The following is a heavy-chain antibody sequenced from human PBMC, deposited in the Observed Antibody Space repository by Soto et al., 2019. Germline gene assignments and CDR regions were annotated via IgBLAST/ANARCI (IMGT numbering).Heavy chain of an antibody. CDR1: GFTFRNHG. Sequence: EVQLLESGGGLVPPGGSLKLSCAASGFTFRNHGMSWVRQAPGKGPEWISTINSNTFTTHYADSVKGRFTISRDNSRNTLDLHMGSLRDEDTATYYCVAWVSAHFDFWGQGTLVTVSS. CDR2: INSNTFTT. D-gene: IGHD2-8*01. V-gene: IGHV3-23*01. CDR3: VAWVSAHFDF. J-gene: IGHJ4*02.